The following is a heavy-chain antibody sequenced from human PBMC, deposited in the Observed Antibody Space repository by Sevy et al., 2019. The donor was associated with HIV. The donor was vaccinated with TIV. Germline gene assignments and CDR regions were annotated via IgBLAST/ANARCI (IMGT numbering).Heavy chain of an antibody. CDR3: ARTESSLRPVLPKPADY. D-gene: IGHD6-6*01. CDR2: ISSSSSYI. J-gene: IGHJ4*02. CDR1: GFTFSSYS. Sequence: GGSLRLSCAASGFTFSSYSMNWVRQAPGKGLEWVSSISSSSSYIYYADSVKDRFTISRDNAKNSLYLQMNSLRAEDTAVYYCARTESSLRPVLPKPADYWGQGTLVTVSS. V-gene: IGHV3-21*01.